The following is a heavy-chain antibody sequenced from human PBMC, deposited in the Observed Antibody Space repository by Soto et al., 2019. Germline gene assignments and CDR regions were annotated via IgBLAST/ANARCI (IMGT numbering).Heavy chain of an antibody. CDR3: ARGYYCSGGSCYSEVFDY. CDR1: GLSIKTGGYY. J-gene: IGHJ4*02. CDR2: IYYSGTT. Sequence: LSLTCSVSGLSIKTGGYYWTWIRQHPERGLEWIGYIYYSGTTYFNPSLESRVSISVDTSKNQFSLKLSSVTAADTAVYYCARGYYCSGGSCYSEVFDYWGQGTLVTVSS. V-gene: IGHV4-31*03. D-gene: IGHD2-15*01.